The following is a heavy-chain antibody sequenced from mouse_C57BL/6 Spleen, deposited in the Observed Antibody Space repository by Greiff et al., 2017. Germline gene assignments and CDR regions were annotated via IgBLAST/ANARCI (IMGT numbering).Heavy chain of an antibody. CDR2: INPNYGTT. V-gene: IGHV1-39*01. CDR3: ARGYSNYPYFDV. J-gene: IGHJ1*03. D-gene: IGHD2-5*01. CDR1: GYSFTDYN. Sequence: VHVKQSGPELVKPGASVKISCKASGYSFTDYNMNWVKQSNGKSLEWIGVINPNYGTTSYNQKFKGKATLTVDQSSSTAYLQLNSLTSEDSAVYYCARGYSNYPYFDVWGTGTTVTVSS.